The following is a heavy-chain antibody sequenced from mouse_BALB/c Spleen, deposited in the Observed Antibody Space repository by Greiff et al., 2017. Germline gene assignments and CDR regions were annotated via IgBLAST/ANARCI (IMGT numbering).Heavy chain of an antibody. V-gene: IGHV6-6*02. CDR2: IRLKSNNYAT. J-gene: IGHJ2*01. D-gene: IGHD2-3*01. CDR3: TRVNYDGYYGY. Sequence: EVQGVESGGGLVQPGGSMKLSCVASGFTFSNYWMNWVRQSPEKGLEWVAEIRLKSNNYATHYAESVKGRFTISRDDSKSSVYLQMNNLRAEDTGIYYCTRVNYDGYYGYWGQGTTLTVSS. CDR1: GFTFSNYW.